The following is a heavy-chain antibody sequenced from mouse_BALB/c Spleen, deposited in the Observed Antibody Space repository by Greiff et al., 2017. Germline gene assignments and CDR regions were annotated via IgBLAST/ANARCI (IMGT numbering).Heavy chain of an antibody. CDR1: GFTFSSYT. D-gene: IGHD2-4*01. CDR2: ISSGGSYT. V-gene: IGHV5-6-4*01. CDR3: TRDGESYYDYGGAMDY. J-gene: IGHJ4*01. Sequence: EVKLVESGGGLVKPGGSLKLSCAASGFTFSSYTMSWVRQTPGKRLEWVATISSGGSYTYYPDSVKGRITISRDNDKNTLYLQMSSLKSEDTAMYYCTRDGESYYDYGGAMDYWGQGTSVTVSS.